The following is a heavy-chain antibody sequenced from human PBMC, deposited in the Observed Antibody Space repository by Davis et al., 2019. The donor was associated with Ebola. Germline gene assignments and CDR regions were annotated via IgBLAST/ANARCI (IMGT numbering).Heavy chain of an antibody. CDR2: IYYSGST. Sequence: MPGGSLRLSCTVSVCSISSYYWSWIRQPPGKGLEWIGYIYYSGSTNYNPSLKSRVTISVDTSKNQFSLKLSSVTAADTAVYYCARHRFILHSDLDYWGQGTLVTVSS. D-gene: IGHD3-3*02. CDR3: ARHRFILHSDLDY. J-gene: IGHJ4*02. V-gene: IGHV4-59*08. CDR1: VCSISSYY.